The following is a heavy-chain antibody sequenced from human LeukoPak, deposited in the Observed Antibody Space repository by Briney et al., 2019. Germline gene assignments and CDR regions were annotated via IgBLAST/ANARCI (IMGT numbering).Heavy chain of an antibody. J-gene: IGHJ4*02. Sequence: GGSLRLSCAASGFTFRNYGMSGVREAPGKGLEWVSLISASGGTTYYADSVKGRFTISRDNSENTLYLQMNSLRAEDTAVYYCAKVRERQWLYYCDYWGQGTLVTVSS. V-gene: IGHV3-23*01. CDR2: ISASGGTT. CDR1: GFTFRNYG. CDR3: AKVRERQWLYYCDY. D-gene: IGHD6-19*01.